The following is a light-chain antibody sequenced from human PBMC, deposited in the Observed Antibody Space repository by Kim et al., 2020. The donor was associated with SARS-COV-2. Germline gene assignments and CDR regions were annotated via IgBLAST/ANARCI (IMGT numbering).Light chain of an antibody. J-gene: IGLJ3*02. CDR3: NSRDRSGNHWV. V-gene: IGLV3-19*01. CDR2: GKN. CDR1: RLVSYY. Sequence: ALGQRARSTRKRNRLVSYYASWYPQKRGQALVLVIYGKNNRPSGIADRFSGSSSGNTASLTITGALAEDEADYYCNSRDRSGNHWVFGGGTQLTVL.